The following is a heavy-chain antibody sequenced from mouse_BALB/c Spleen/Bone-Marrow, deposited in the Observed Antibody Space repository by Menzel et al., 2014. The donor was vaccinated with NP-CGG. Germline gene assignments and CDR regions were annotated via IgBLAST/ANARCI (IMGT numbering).Heavy chain of an antibody. V-gene: IGHV4-1*02. D-gene: IGHD2-3*01. CDR2: INPDSSTI. CDR3: ARLGYYGGFAY. Sequence: EVQVVESGGGLVQPGGSLKLSCAASGFDFSRYWMSWVRQAPGKGLEWIGEINPDSSTINYTPSLKDKFIISRDNAKNTLYLQMGKVRSEDTALYYCARLGYYGGFAYWRQGTLVTVSA. CDR1: GFDFSRYW. J-gene: IGHJ3*01.